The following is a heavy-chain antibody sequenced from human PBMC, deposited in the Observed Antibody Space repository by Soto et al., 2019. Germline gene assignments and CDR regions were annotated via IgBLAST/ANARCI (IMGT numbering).Heavy chain of an antibody. CDR2: IIPILGIA. Sequence: SVKVSCKASGGTFSSYTISWVRQAPGQGLEWMGRIIPILGIANYAQKFQGRVTITGDTSTSTAYMELSRLRSEDTAVYYCARDRTGTNPYYFDYWGQGTLVTVSS. V-gene: IGHV1-69*04. CDR1: GGTFSSYT. J-gene: IGHJ4*02. CDR3: ARDRTGTNPYYFDY. D-gene: IGHD1-7*01.